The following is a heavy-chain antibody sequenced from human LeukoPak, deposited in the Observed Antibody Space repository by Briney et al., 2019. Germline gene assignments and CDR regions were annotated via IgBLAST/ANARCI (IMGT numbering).Heavy chain of an antibody. CDR2: INHSGST. CDR3: ARGAYFWSGYSQYNWFDP. V-gene: IGHV4-34*01. Sequence: KPSETLSLTCAVYGGSFSGYYWSWIRQPPGKGLECIGEINHSGSTNYNPSLKSRVTISVDTSKNQFSLKLSSVTAADTAVYYCARGAYFWSGYSQYNWFDPWGQGTLVTVSS. CDR1: GGSFSGYY. D-gene: IGHD3-3*01. J-gene: IGHJ5*02.